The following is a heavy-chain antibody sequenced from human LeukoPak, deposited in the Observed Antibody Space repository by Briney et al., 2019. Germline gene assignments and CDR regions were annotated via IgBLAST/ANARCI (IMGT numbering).Heavy chain of an antibody. CDR3: ARVRGTIGGYFDN. J-gene: IGHJ4*02. Sequence: GGSLRLSCAASGFSLSDYVVNWVRQAPGKGPEWVSAINTGGGTNYPDSVKGRFTVSRDNSKNALYLQMNSLRAEDTAVYYCARVRGTIGGYFDNWGQGTLVTVSS. D-gene: IGHD3-10*01. CDR2: INTGGGT. V-gene: IGHV3-23*01. CDR1: GFSLSDYV.